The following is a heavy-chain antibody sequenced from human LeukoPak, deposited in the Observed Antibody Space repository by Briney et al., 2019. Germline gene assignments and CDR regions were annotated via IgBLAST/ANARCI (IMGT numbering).Heavy chain of an antibody. CDR3: ARLLRSGYYYFDY. CDR2: NSSSGSTI. Sequence: PGGSLRLSCAASGFTFSSYEMNWVRQAPGKGLEWVSYNSSSGSTIFYADSVKGRFTISRDNAKNSLYLQMNSLRAEDTAVYYCARLLRSGYYYFDYWGQGTLVTVSS. V-gene: IGHV3-48*03. J-gene: IGHJ4*02. CDR1: GFTFSSYE. D-gene: IGHD3-3*01.